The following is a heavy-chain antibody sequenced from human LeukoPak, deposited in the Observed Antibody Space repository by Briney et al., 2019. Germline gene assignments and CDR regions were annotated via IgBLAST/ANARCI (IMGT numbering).Heavy chain of an antibody. J-gene: IGHJ4*02. CDR3: ARVKLFMVRGPFDY. CDR2: ISYDGSNK. CDR1: GFTFSSYA. V-gene: IGHV3-30*04. D-gene: IGHD3-10*01. Sequence: PGGSLRLSCAASGFTFSSYAMHWVRQAPGKGLEWVAVISYDGSNKYYADSVKGRFTISRDNAKNSLYLQMNSLRAEDTAVYYCARVKLFMVRGPFDYWGQGTLVTVSS.